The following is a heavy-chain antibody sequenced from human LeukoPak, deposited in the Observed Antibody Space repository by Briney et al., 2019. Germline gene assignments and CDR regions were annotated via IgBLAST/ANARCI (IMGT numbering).Heavy chain of an antibody. V-gene: IGHV3-48*04. D-gene: IGHD3-10*01. CDR3: ARDDGSGSSPFFDY. Sequence: GGSLRLSCAASGFTFSSYSMNWVRQAPGKGLEWVSYISSSSSTIYYANSVKGRFTISRDNAKNSLYLQMNSLRAEDTAVYYCARDDGSGSSPFFDYWGQGTLVTVSS. CDR2: ISSSSSTI. CDR1: GFTFSSYS. J-gene: IGHJ4*02.